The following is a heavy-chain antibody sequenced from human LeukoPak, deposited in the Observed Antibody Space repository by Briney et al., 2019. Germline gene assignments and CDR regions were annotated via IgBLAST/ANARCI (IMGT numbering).Heavy chain of an antibody. CDR3: ARGRRIAAAGRYFDY. D-gene: IGHD6-13*01. CDR1: GGSFSGYY. CDR2: INHSGST. V-gene: IGHV4-34*01. J-gene: IGHJ4*02. Sequence: SETLSLTCAVYGGSFSGYYWSWIRQPPGKGLEWIGEINHSGSTNYNPSLKSRVTISVDTSKNQFSLKLSSVTAADTAVYYCARGRRIAAAGRYFDYWGQGTLVTVSS.